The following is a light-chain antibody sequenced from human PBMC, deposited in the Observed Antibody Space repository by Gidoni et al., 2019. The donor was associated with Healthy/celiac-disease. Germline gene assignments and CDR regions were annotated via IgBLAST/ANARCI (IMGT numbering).Light chain of an antibody. CDR3: QQSYSTWT. V-gene: IGKV1-39*01. CDR2: AAY. CDR1: QSISSY. Sequence: DVQMTQSPSSLSASVGDRVTLTCRASQSISSYLNWYQQKPGNAPKLLSYAAYSLQSGVQARFSGSGSGTDFTLTISSLQPEDFATHYGQQSYSTWTFGQGTKVEIK. J-gene: IGKJ1*01.